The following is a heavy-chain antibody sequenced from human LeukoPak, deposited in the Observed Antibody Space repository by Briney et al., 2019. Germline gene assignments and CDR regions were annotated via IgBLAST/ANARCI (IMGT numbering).Heavy chain of an antibody. D-gene: IGHD3-10*01. CDR2: ISYDGSNK. Sequence: PGGSLRLSCAASGFTFSSYAMHWVRQAPGKGLEWVAVISYDGSNKYYADSVKGRFTISRDNSKNTLYLQMNSLRAEDTAGYYCARGYGSGSYLDYWGQGTLVTVSS. V-gene: IGHV3-30*04. J-gene: IGHJ4*02. CDR1: GFTFSSYA. CDR3: ARGYGSGSYLDY.